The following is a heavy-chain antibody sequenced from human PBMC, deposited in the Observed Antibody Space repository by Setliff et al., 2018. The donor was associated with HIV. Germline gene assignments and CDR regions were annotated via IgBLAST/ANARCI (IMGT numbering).Heavy chain of an antibody. J-gene: IGHJ4*02. CDR1: GYTFTDHY. CDR3: ARDTENVFISGHRYFDY. Sequence: ASVKVSCKASGYTFTDHYMHWVRQAPGQGLEWMGRITPNSGGTNYARKFQDRVTMTRDTSISTDYMELSRLTSDDTAVYYCARDTENVFISGHRYFDYWGPGTLVTVSS. CDR2: ITPNSGGT. V-gene: IGHV1-2*06. D-gene: IGHD6-19*01.